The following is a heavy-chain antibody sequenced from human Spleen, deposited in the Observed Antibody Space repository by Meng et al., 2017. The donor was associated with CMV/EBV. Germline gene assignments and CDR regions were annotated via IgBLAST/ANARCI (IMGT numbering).Heavy chain of an antibody. CDR1: GFTSNDYA. D-gene: IGHD3-16*01. V-gene: IGHV3-9*02. Sequence: SLKISCAASGFTSNDYAMHWIRQAPGKGLEWVSGIYGNSARIDYADSVKGRFTISRDNAKNSLYLQMNGLRTEDTAVYYCARGTIMIRDYHHHGLDVWGHGTSVTVSS. J-gene: IGHJ6*02. CDR2: IYGNSARI. CDR3: ARGTIMIRDYHHHGLDV.